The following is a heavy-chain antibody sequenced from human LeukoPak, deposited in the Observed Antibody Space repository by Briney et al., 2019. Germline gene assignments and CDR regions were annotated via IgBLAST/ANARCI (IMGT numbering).Heavy chain of an antibody. CDR3: ARAGQWRTFYYFDY. Sequence: ASVKVSCKASGYTFTSYDINWVRQATGQGLEWMGWMNPNSGNTGYAQKFQGRVTITRNTSISTAYMELSSLRSEDTAVYYCARAGQWRTFYYFDYWGQGTLVTVSS. V-gene: IGHV1-8*01. J-gene: IGHJ4*02. CDR1: GYTFTSYD. D-gene: IGHD6-19*01. CDR2: MNPNSGNT.